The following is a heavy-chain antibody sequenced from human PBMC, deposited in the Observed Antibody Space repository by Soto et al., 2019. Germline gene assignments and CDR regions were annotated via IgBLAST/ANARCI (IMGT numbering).Heavy chain of an antibody. CDR1: GGSISGSVFY. CDR2: FHSSGRT. J-gene: IGHJ4*02. Sequence: SETLSLTCIVSGGSISGSVFYWVWIRQPPGKGLEWTGTFHSSGRTFYNPSLKSRVTISVDTSNNQFSLKLSSVTAADTAVYYCVKHNWNYGVYWGQGTLVTVSS. V-gene: IGHV4-39*01. D-gene: IGHD1-20*01. CDR3: VKHNWNYGVY.